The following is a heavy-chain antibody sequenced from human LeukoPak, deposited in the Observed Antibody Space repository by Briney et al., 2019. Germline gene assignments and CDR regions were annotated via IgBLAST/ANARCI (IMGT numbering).Heavy chain of an antibody. V-gene: IGHV4-39*01. CDR2: IYYSGNT. Sequence: PSETLSLTCTVSGDSISSSNSYWGWIRQPPGKGLEWIGSIYYSGNTYYNASLKSRVTISVDTSKNQFSLKLTSVTAADTAVYYCARPSPVGYYGSGSYYKGNWRIDYWGQGTLVTVSS. J-gene: IGHJ4*02. D-gene: IGHD3-10*01. CDR1: GDSISSSNSY. CDR3: ARPSPVGYYGSGSYYKGNWRIDY.